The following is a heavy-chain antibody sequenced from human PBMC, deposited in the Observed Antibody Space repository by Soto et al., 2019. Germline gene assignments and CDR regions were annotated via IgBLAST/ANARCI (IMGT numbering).Heavy chain of an antibody. CDR2: ISYDGSNN. CDR1: GFTFSSYA. Sequence: PGGSLRLSCAASGFTFSSYAMHWVRQAPGKGLEWVAVISYDGSNNYYADSVKGRFTISRDNSKNTLYLQMNSLRAEDTAVYYCARDFGSLGATIDYWGQGTLGSVSS. J-gene: IGHJ4*02. CDR3: ARDFGSLGATIDY. V-gene: IGHV3-30-3*01. D-gene: IGHD1-26*01.